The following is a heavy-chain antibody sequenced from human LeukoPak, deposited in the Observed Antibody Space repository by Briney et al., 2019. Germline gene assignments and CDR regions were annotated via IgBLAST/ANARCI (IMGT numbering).Heavy chain of an antibody. CDR3: ARGKEGVAGTGGGYYYYYYMDV. CDR1: GFTFDDYG. Sequence: GGSLRLSCAASGFTFDDYGMSWVRQAPGKGPEWVSGINWNGGSTGYADSVKGRFTISRDNAKSSLYLQMNSLRAEDTALYYCARGKEGVAGTGGGYYYYYYMDVWGKGTTVTVSS. D-gene: IGHD6-19*01. V-gene: IGHV3-20*04. CDR2: INWNGGST. J-gene: IGHJ6*03.